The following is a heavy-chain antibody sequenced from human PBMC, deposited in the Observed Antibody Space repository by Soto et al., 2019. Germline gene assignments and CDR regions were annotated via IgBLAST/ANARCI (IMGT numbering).Heavy chain of an antibody. CDR1: GFNFSNFA. Sequence: SRRLSCAASGFNFSNFAMSWVRQAPGKGLEWVSGISNSGGTTYYADSVKGRFTISRDNSKNTLHLHMSGLTTEDTAVYYCAKLTWIQLWSRNCVLDYWGHGTLVTVSS. V-gene: IGHV3-23*01. CDR3: AKLTWIQLWSRNCVLDY. J-gene: IGHJ4*01. D-gene: IGHD5-18*01. CDR2: ISNSGGTT.